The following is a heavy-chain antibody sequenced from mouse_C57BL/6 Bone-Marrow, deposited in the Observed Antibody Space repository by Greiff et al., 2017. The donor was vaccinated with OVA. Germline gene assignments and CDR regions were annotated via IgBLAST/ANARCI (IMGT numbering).Heavy chain of an antibody. Sequence: QVQLQQSGAELVKPGASVKLSCKASGYTFTSYWMHWVKQRPGRGLEWIGRIDPNSGGTKYNEKFKGKATLTADKSSSTAYMQLNSLTSEDSAVYFCARKDYGSSLYYFDYWGQGTTLTVSS. CDR1: GYTFTSYW. CDR3: ARKDYGSSLYYFDY. J-gene: IGHJ2*01. D-gene: IGHD1-1*01. V-gene: IGHV1-62-3*01. CDR2: IDPNSGGT.